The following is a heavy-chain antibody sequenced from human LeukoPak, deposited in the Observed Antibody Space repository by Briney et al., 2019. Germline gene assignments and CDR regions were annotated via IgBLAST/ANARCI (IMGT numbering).Heavy chain of an antibody. V-gene: IGHV4-39*07. D-gene: IGHD3-22*01. CDR3: AREGSGHYHDSSGYQKVY. J-gene: IGHJ4*02. Sequence: SETLSLTCTVSGGSISSSSYYWGWIRQPPGKGLEWIGSIYYSGSTYYNPSLKSRVTISVDTSKNQFSLKLSSVTAADTAVYYCAREGSGHYHDSSGYQKVYWGQGTLVTVSS. CDR1: GGSISSSSYY. CDR2: IYYSGST.